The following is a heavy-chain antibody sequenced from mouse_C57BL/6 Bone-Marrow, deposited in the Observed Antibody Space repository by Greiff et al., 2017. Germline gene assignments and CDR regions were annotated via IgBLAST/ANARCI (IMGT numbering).Heavy chain of an antibody. V-gene: IGHV1-64*01. J-gene: IGHJ4*01. D-gene: IGHD2-5*01. Sequence: QVQLQQPGAELVKPGASVKLSCKASGYTFTSYWMHWVKQRPGQGLEWIGMIHPNSGSTNYNEKFKSKATLTVDKSSSTAYMQLSSLTSEDSAVYYCARVRGYSNHAMDYWGQGTSVTVSS. CDR1: GYTFTSYW. CDR2: IHPNSGST. CDR3: ARVRGYSNHAMDY.